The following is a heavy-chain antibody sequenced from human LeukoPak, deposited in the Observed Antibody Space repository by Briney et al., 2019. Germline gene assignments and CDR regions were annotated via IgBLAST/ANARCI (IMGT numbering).Heavy chain of an antibody. CDR2: INWNGGST. Sequence: GGSLRLSCAASGFTFDDYGMSWVRQAPGKGLEWVSGINWNGGSTGYEDSVKGRFTISRDNAKNSLYLQMNSLRAEDTALYYFARDTMVRGVKEDDWFDPWGQGTLVTVSS. J-gene: IGHJ5*02. CDR1: GFTFDDYG. V-gene: IGHV3-20*04. CDR3: ARDTMVRGVKEDDWFDP. D-gene: IGHD3-10*01.